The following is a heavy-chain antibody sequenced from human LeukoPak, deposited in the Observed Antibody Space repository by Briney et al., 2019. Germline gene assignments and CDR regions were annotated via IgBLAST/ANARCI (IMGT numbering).Heavy chain of an antibody. CDR2: IKQDGSEI. CDR3: ARACSSWYYHYYYMDV. J-gene: IGHJ6*03. V-gene: IGHV3-7*01. CDR1: GFTFSQYW. D-gene: IGHD6-13*01. Sequence: GGSLRLSCGVSGFTFSQYWMTWVRQAPGKGLEWVANIKQDGSEIHYVDSVKGRFTISRDNAKNSLYLQMNSLRAEDTAVYYCARACSSWYYHYYYMDVWGKGTTVTISS.